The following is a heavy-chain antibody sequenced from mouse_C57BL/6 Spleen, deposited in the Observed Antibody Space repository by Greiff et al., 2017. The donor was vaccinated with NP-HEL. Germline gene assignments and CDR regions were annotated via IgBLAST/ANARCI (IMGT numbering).Heavy chain of an antibody. CDR2: IYPSDSET. CDR1: GYTFTSYW. CDR3: ARGGYSNWFAY. D-gene: IGHD2-5*01. V-gene: IGHV1-61*01. J-gene: IGHJ3*01. Sequence: QVQLQQPGAELVRPGSSVKLSCKASGYTFTSYWMDWVKQRPGQGLEWIGNIYPSDSETHYNQKFKDKATLTVDKSSSTAYMQLSSLASEDSAVYYCARGGYSNWFAYWGQGTLVTVSA.